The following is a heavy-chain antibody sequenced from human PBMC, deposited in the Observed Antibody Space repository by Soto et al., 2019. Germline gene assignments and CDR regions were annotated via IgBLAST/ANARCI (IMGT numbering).Heavy chain of an antibody. CDR3: ARASYDSSGYHFDY. D-gene: IGHD3-22*01. V-gene: IGHV3-13*01. Sequence: GGSLRLSCAASGFTFSSYDMHWVRQATGEGLEWVSAIGTAGDTYYPGSVKGRFTISRENAKNSLYLQMNSLRAGDTAVYYCARASYDSSGYHFDYWGQGTLVTVSS. J-gene: IGHJ4*02. CDR1: GFTFSSYD. CDR2: IGTAGDT.